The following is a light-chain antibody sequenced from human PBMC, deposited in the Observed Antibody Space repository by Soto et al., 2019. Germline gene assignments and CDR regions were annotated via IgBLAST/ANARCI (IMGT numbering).Light chain of an antibody. V-gene: IGLV2-14*01. CDR2: DVS. CDR1: SSDIGDSNF. CDR3: SSYTPTPTARFV. Sequence: QSVLAQPASVSGSPGQSITISCTGTSSDIGDSNFVSWYQHHPGKAPKLLIYDVSDRPSRISSRFSGSKSANTASLTISGPRAEDEVFYYCSSYTPTPTARFVFGTGTKLTAL. J-gene: IGLJ1*01.